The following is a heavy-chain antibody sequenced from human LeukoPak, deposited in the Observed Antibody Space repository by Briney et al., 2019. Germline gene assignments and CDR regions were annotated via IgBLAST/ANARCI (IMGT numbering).Heavy chain of an antibody. J-gene: IGHJ4*02. D-gene: IGHD3-22*01. V-gene: IGHV3-9*03. CDR3: AKASVDSSGYYHGFDY. CDR2: ISWNSGSI. Sequence: PGGSLRLSCAASGFTFDDYAMHWVRQAPGEGLEWVSGISWNSGSIGYADSVKGRFTISRDNAKNSLYLQMNSLRAEDMALYYCAKASVDSSGYYHGFDYWGQGTLVTVSS. CDR1: GFTFDDYA.